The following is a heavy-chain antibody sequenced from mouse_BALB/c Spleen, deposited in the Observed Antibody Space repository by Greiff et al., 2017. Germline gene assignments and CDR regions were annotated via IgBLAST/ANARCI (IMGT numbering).Heavy chain of an antibody. CDR1: GFTFSSYA. CDR3: AREGYYGSSYD. D-gene: IGHD1-1*01. CDR2: ISSGGST. V-gene: IGHV5-6-5*01. J-gene: IGHJ2*01. Sequence: DVMLVESGGGLVKPGGSLKLSCAASGFTFSSYAMSWVRQTPEKRLEWVASISSGGSTYYPDSVKGRFTISRDNARNILYLQMSSLRSEDTAMYYCAREGYYGSSYDWGQGTTLTVSS.